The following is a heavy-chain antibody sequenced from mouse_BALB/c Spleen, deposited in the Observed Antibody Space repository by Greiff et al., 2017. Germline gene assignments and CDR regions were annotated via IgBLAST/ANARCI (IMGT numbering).Heavy chain of an antibody. CDR1: GYNFTSYW. CDR3: ARYYAEDYFDY. V-gene: IGHV1-55*01. CDR2: IYPGSGST. D-gene: IGHD1-1*02. J-gene: IGHJ2*01. Sequence: VQLQQPGAELVKPGTSVKLSCKASGYNFTSYWINWVKLRPGQGLEWIGDIYPGSGSTNYNEKFKSKATLTVDTSSSTAYMQLSSLASEDSALYYCARYYAEDYFDYWGQGTTLTVAS.